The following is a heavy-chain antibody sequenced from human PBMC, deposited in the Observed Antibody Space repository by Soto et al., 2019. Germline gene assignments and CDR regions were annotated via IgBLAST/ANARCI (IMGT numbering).Heavy chain of an antibody. CDR2: ISGSGGST. V-gene: IGHV3-23*01. D-gene: IGHD3-9*01. CDR3: ALAGGWLLGSAEYFQH. J-gene: IGHJ1*01. CDR1: GFTFSSYA. Sequence: GGSLRLSCAASGFTFSSYALTWVRQAPGKGLEWVSAISGSGGSTYYADSVKGRFTISRDNSKNTLYLQMNSLRAEDSAVYYCALAGGWLLGSAEYFQHWGQGT.